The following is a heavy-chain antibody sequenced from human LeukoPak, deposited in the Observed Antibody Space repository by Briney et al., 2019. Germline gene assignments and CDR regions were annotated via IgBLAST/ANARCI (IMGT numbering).Heavy chain of an antibody. V-gene: IGHV3-23*01. D-gene: IGHD2-21*02. Sequence: PGGSLRLSCAASGFTFSICAMNWVRQAPGKGLEWVSGICGSGGSTYYADSGKGRFTISRDNSKNTLYLQMNSLRAEDTAVYYCAKDDGAYCGGDCYSGAFDIWGQGTMVTVSS. J-gene: IGHJ3*02. CDR1: GFTFSICA. CDR2: ICGSGGST. CDR3: AKDDGAYCGGDCYSGAFDI.